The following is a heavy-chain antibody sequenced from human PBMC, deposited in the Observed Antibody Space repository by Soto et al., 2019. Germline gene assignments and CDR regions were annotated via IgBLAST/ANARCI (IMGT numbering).Heavy chain of an antibody. J-gene: IGHJ6*02. V-gene: IGHV5-51*01. CDR1: GYSFTSYW. CDR3: GGGALVGNAATYSFDRVS. D-gene: IGHD2-15*01. CDR2: IYPGDSDT. Sequence: GESLKISCKGSGYSFTSYWIGWVRQMPGKGLEWMGIIYPGDSDTRYSPSFQGQVTISADKSISTAYLQWSSLKASDTAMYYCGGGALVGNAATYSFDRVSGGEGTTVSV.